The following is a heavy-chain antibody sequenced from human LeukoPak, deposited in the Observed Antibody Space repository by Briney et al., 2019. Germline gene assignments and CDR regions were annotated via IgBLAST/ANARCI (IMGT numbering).Heavy chain of an antibody. D-gene: IGHD6-13*01. CDR3: ARDARYSSSWYYFDY. V-gene: IGHV3-33*01. J-gene: IGHJ4*02. Sequence: SGGSLRLSCAASGFTFSSYGMHWVRQAPGKGLEWVAVIWYDGSNKYYADSVKGRLTISRDNSKNTLYLQMNSLRAEDTAVYYCARDARYSSSWYYFDYWGQGTLVTVSS. CDR2: IWYDGSNK. CDR1: GFTFSSYG.